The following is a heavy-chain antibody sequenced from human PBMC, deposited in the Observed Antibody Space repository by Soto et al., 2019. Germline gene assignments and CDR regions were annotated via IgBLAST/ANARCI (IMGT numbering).Heavy chain of an antibody. CDR3: ARDTNAWYFFDY. CDR1: GGTLSSFA. CDR2: IIPVFGTE. J-gene: IGHJ4*02. D-gene: IGHD3-9*01. Sequence: ASVKVSCKASGGTLSSFAISWVRQAPGQGLEWIGGIIPVFGTESYAQKFQGRVTITADESTNTVYMELSSLRSEDTAVYYCARDTNAWYFFDYWGQGTLVTSPQ. V-gene: IGHV1-69*13.